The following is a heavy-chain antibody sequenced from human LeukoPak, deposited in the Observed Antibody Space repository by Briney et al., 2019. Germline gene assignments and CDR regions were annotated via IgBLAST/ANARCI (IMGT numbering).Heavy chain of an antibody. D-gene: IGHD2-15*01. Sequence: GGSLRLSCAASGFTFSSYEMNWVRQAPGKGLEWVSYISSSGSTIYYADSVKGRFTISRDNAKNSLYLQMNSLRAEDTAVYYCAREQDDIHYFDYWGQGTLVTVSS. CDR3: AREQDDIHYFDY. CDR1: GFTFSSYE. V-gene: IGHV3-48*03. CDR2: ISSSGSTI. J-gene: IGHJ4*02.